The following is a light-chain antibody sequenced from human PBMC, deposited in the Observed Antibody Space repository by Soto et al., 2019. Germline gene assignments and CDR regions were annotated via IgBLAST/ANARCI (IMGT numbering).Light chain of an antibody. CDR2: GAS. CDR1: QSVSNNY. Sequence: EIVLMQSPGTLSLSPGERATLSCRASQSVSNNYVAWYQQKPGQAPRLLIAGASSRATGIPDRFSGSGCGTDFNLTISTLEPEDFALYYCQQYGTSPPLTFGGGTKVEIK. CDR3: QQYGTSPPLT. V-gene: IGKV3-20*01. J-gene: IGKJ4*01.